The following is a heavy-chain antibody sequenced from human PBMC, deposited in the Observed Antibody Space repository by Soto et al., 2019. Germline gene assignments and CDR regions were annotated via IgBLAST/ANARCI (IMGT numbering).Heavy chain of an antibody. Sequence: ASVKVSCKASGYTFTIHDIHWVRQAPGQGLEWMAGLNPHSGKAAYAQRFQGRLTMTGNASTSTAYMELSGLRSEDTAMYYCARVSSIAARRSYDSWGQGTLVTVAS. D-gene: IGHD6-6*01. V-gene: IGHV1-8*01. CDR2: LNPHSGKA. CDR1: GYTFTIHD. CDR3: ARVSSIAARRSYDS. J-gene: IGHJ4*02.